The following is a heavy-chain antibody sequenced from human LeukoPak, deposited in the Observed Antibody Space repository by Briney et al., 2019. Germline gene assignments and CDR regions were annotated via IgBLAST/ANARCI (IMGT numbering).Heavy chain of an antibody. V-gene: IGHV1-46*01. Sequence: ASVKVSCKASGYIFTNYYMHWVRQAPGQGLEWMGTINPSGGSTTYAQKFQGRVTTTRDTSTSTVYMELSSLRSEDTAVYYCARDHGSAYYRAPRHWGQGTLVTVSS. J-gene: IGHJ4*02. CDR2: INPSGGST. CDR1: GYIFTNYY. D-gene: IGHD3-10*01. CDR3: ARDHGSAYYRAPRH.